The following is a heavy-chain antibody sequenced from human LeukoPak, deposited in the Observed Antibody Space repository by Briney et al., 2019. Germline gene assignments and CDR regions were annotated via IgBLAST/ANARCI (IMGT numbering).Heavy chain of an antibody. D-gene: IGHD2-2*01. CDR1: GFTFSSYG. V-gene: IGHV3-33*01. CDR3: ARVPGTSSNMDV. Sequence: GGSLRLSRAASGFTFSSYGMHWVRQAPGKGLEWVAVIWYDGSNKYYADSVKGRFTISRDNSKNTLYLQMNSLRAEDTAVYYCARVPGTSSNMDVWGQGTTVTVSS. CDR2: IWYDGSNK. J-gene: IGHJ6*02.